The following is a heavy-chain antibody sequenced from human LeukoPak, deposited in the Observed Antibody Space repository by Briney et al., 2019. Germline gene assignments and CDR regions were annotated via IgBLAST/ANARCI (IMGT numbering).Heavy chain of an antibody. J-gene: IGHJ4*02. V-gene: IGHV3-21*01. CDR1: GFTLSSYS. CDR3: ANYDSSGYWELDY. D-gene: IGHD3-22*01. CDR2: ISSSSSYI. Sequence: GGSLRLSCAASGFTLSSYSMNWVRQAPGKGLEWVSSISSSSSYIYYADSVKGRFTISRDNAKNSLYLQMNSLRAEDTAVYYCANYDSSGYWELDYWGQGTLVTVSS.